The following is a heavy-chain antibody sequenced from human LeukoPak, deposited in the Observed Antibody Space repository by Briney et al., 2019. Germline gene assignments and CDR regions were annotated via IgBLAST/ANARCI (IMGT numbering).Heavy chain of an antibody. D-gene: IGHD7-27*01. CDR3: ARQQYGETGDFDY. CDR2: IYYSGST. CDR1: GGSIISSSYY. V-gene: IGHV4-39*01. Sequence: SETLSLTCTVSGGSIISSSYYWGWIRQPPGKGLEWIGSIYYSGSTYYNPSLKSRVTISVDTSKNQFSLKLSSVTAADTAVYYCARQQYGETGDFDYWGQGTLVTVSS. J-gene: IGHJ4*02.